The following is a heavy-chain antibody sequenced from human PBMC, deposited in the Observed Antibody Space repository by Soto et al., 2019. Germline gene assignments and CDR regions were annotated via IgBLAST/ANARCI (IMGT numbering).Heavy chain of an antibody. J-gene: IGHJ6*02. CDR1: GGTFSSYA. Sequence: GASVKVSCKASGGTFSSYAISWVRQAPGQGLEWMGGIIPIFGTANYAQKFQGRVTITADESTSTAYMELSSLRSEDTAVYYCARERYSSSWKYYYGMDVWGQGTTVTVSS. CDR3: ARERYSSSWKYYYGMDV. CDR2: IIPIFGTA. D-gene: IGHD6-13*01. V-gene: IGHV1-69*13.